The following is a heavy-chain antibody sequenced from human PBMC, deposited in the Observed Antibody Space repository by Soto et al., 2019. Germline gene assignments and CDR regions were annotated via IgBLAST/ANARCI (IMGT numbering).Heavy chain of an antibody. CDR3: ARDFHGYCSGGSCYWIPPEY. Sequence: GGSLRLSCAASGFTFSSYGMHWVRQAPGKGLEWVAVIWYDGSNKYYADSVKGRFTISRDNSKNTLYLQMNSLRAEDTAVYYCARDFHGYCSGGSCYWIPPEYWGQGTLVTVSS. D-gene: IGHD2-15*01. CDR1: GFTFSSYG. CDR2: IWYDGSNK. J-gene: IGHJ4*02. V-gene: IGHV3-33*01.